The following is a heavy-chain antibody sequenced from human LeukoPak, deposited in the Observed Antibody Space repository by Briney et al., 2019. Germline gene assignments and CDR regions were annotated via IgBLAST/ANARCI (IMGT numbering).Heavy chain of an antibody. D-gene: IGHD3-16*02. V-gene: IGHV6-1*01. J-gene: IGHJ3*02. CDR3: ARDRYDYIWGSYRRSGAFDI. CDR2: TYYRSKWYN. CDR1: GDSVSSNSAA. Sequence: SQTLSLTCAISGDSVSSNSAAWNWIRQSPSRGLEWLGRTYYRSKWYNDYAVSVKSRITINLDTSKNQFSLQLNSVTPEDTAVYYCARDRYDYIWGSYRRSGAFDIWGQGTMVTVSS.